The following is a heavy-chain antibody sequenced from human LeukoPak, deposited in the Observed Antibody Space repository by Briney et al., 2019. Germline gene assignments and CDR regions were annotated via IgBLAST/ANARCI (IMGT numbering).Heavy chain of an antibody. Sequence: PGGSLRLSCVASAFIFSDSYMSWIRQAPGRRLEWVSYISRGSGTVFYTDSVKGRFTVSRDIAENSLYLQMSNLRVEDTAVYFCARESGPGAFDVWGQGTGVIVSS. CDR3: ARESGPGAFDV. J-gene: IGHJ3*01. CDR2: ISRGSGTV. CDR1: AFIFSDSY. D-gene: IGHD1-14*01. V-gene: IGHV3-11*01.